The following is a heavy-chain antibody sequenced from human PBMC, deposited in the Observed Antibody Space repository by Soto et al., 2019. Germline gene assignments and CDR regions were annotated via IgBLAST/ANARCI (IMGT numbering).Heavy chain of an antibody. Sequence: SETLSLTCTVSGGSISSGDYYWSWVRQPPGKGLEWIGYIYYSGSTYYNPSLKSRVTISVDTSKNQFSLKLSSVTAADTAVYYCARGRSGTFDYWGQGTLVTVSS. CDR3: ARGRSGTFDY. CDR2: IYYSGST. V-gene: IGHV4-30-4*01. CDR1: GGSISSGDYY. J-gene: IGHJ4*02. D-gene: IGHD2-15*01.